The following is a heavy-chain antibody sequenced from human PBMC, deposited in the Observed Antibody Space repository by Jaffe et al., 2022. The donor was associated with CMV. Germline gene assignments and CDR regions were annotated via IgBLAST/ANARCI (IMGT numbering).Heavy chain of an antibody. Sequence: EVQLVETGGGLIQPGGSLRLSCAASGFTVSSNYMSWVRQAPGKGLEWVSVIYSGGSTYYADSVKGRFTISRDNSKNTLYLQMNSLRAEDTAVYYCARGRAAERAIEDAFDIWGQGTMVTVSS. CDR2: IYSGGST. V-gene: IGHV3-53*02. CDR3: ARGRAAERAIEDAFDI. J-gene: IGHJ3*02. D-gene: IGHD6-25*01. CDR1: GFTVSSNY.